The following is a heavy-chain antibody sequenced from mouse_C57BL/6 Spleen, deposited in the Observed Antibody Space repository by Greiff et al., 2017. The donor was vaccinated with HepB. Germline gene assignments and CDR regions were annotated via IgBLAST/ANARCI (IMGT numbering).Heavy chain of an antibody. CDR1: GYAFSSSW. J-gene: IGHJ4*01. CDR3: ARCSSGYAMDY. Sequence: VQLQQSGPELVKPGASVKISCKASGYAFSSSWMNWVKQRPVKGLEWIGRIDPGDGDTNYNGKFKGKATLTADKSSSTAYMQLSSLTSEDSAVYFCARCSSGYAMDYWGQGTSVTVSS. D-gene: IGHD3-2*02. CDR2: IDPGDGDT. V-gene: IGHV1-82*01.